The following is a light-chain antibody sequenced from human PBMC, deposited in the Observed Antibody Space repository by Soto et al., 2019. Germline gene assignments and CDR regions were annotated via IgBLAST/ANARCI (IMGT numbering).Light chain of an antibody. CDR2: AAS. V-gene: IGKV3-20*01. CDR3: QQYGSSPT. J-gene: IGKJ5*01. CDR1: QSLIVPY. Sequence: IVLTQSPGTLSLSPGERATLSCRASQSLIVPYLAWYQQKPGQAPRLLIYAASSRATGIPDRFSGSGSGIDFTLTITRLEPEDFAVYYCQQYGSSPTFGQGTRLEIK.